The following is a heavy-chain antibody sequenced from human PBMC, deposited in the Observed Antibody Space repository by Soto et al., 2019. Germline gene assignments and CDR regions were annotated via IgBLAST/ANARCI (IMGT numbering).Heavy chain of an antibody. CDR1: GFTFSPYE. Sequence: PGGSLRLSCAASGFTFSPYEMSWVRQAPGKGLEWISYISSSGSTIHYADSVKGRFSISSDNAKKSLFLQMNSLRAEDTAVYYCVREAPCSNGVCQFDYWGRGTLVTVSS. D-gene: IGHD2-8*01. J-gene: IGHJ4*02. CDR3: VREAPCSNGVCQFDY. CDR2: ISSSGSTI. V-gene: IGHV3-48*03.